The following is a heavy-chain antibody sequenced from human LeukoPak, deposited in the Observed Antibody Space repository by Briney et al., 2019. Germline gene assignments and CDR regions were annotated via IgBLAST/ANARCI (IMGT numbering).Heavy chain of an antibody. CDR2: ISYDGSNK. J-gene: IGHJ6*01. V-gene: IGHV3-30*18. CDR1: GFTFSTYG. D-gene: IGHD2-2*01. Sequence: PGGSLRLSLPASGFTFSTYGMHSVRQAPGKWLDCVPVISYDGSNKYYADSVKGRFTFSRDNSKNMLYLQMSSLRAEDTAVYYCAKEKGIYCSSIDCSPGMDVWGQGTTVTVYS. CDR3: AKEKGIYCSSIDCSPGMDV.